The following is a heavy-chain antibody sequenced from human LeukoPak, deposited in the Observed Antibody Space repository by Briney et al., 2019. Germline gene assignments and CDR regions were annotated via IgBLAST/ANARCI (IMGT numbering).Heavy chain of an antibody. V-gene: IGHV3-23*01. J-gene: IGHJ4*02. Sequence: GGSLRLSCSASGFTCSSYAMIWVRQAPGKGLKWASAIIGGIGSTYYADSVKGRFTISRDNSKHTLYLQMNSLRAEDTAVYYCAKLITMIVGVWGQGTLVTVSS. CDR1: GFTCSSYA. CDR2: IIGGIGST. D-gene: IGHD3-22*01. CDR3: AKLITMIVGV.